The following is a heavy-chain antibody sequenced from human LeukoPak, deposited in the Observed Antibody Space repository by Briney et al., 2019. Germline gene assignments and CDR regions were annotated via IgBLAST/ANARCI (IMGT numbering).Heavy chain of an antibody. D-gene: IGHD1-7*01. CDR3: ARERPLNYVRWKAPFDP. CDR1: GYSISSGYY. CDR2: IYHSGST. V-gene: IGHV4-38-2*02. Sequence: PSETLSLTCTVSGYSISSGYYWGWIRQPPGKGLEWIGSIYHSGSTYYNPSLKSRVTISVDTSKNQFSLKLSSVTAADTAVYYCARERPLNYVRWKAPFDPWGQGTLVTVSS. J-gene: IGHJ5*02.